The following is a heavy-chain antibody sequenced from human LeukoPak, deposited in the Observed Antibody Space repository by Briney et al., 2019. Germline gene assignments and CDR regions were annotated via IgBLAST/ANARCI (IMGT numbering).Heavy chain of an antibody. CDR2: ISYDGSNK. D-gene: IGHD4-17*01. V-gene: IGHV3-30-3*01. J-gene: IGHJ4*02. CDR3: ARDLGFPNLTVTTDDY. CDR1: GLTFSSYA. Sequence: GGSLRLSCAASGLTFSSYAMHWVRQAPGKGLEWVAVISYDGSNKYYADSVKGRFTISRDNSKNTLYLQMNSLRAEDTAVYYCARDLGFPNLTVTTDDYWGQGTLVTVSS.